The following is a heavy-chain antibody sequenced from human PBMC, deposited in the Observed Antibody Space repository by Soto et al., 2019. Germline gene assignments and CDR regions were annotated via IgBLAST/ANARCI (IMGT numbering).Heavy chain of an antibody. CDR3: ARVPIAAAGRGNYYYYGMDV. D-gene: IGHD6-13*01. Sequence: SGPTLVNPTQTLTLTCTFSGFSLSTSGMCVSWIRQPPGKALEWLALIDWDDGKYYSTSLKTRLTISKDTSKNQVVLTMTNMDPVDTATYYCARVPIAAAGRGNYYYYGMDVWGQGTTVTVSS. CDR1: GFSLSTSGMC. J-gene: IGHJ6*02. V-gene: IGHV2-70*01. CDR2: IDWDDGK.